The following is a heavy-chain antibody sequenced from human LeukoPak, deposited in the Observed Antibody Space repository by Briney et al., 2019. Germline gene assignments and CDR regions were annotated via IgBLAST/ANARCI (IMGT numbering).Heavy chain of an antibody. Sequence: KASETLSLTCTVSGYSISSGYYWGWIRQPPGKGLEWIGSIYHSRSTYYNPSLKSRVTISVDTSKNQFSLKLSSVTAADTAVYYCAREDLITIFGVVIETNNWFDPWGQGTLVTVSS. J-gene: IGHJ5*02. CDR2: IYHSRST. CDR1: GYSISSGYY. D-gene: IGHD3-3*01. CDR3: AREDLITIFGVVIETNNWFDP. V-gene: IGHV4-38-2*02.